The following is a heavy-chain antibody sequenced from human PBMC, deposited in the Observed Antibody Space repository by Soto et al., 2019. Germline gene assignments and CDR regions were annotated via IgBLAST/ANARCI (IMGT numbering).Heavy chain of an antibody. CDR1: GLTFNDYC. J-gene: IGHJ4*02. V-gene: IGHV3-74*01. CDR3: ARGLYHKYGQDY. CDR2: INGDGTTT. D-gene: IGHD4-17*01. Sequence: EVQLVESGGGLVQTGVSLRLSCAASGLTFNDYCIHWVRQAPGKGLVWVSRINGDGTTTNYADSVRGRFAISRDNAQNTLYLHMNSLRADDTAVYYCARGLYHKYGQDYWGLGTLVTVS.